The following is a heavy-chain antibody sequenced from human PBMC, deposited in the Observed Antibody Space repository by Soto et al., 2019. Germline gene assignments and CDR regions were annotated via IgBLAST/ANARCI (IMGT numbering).Heavy chain of an antibody. D-gene: IGHD4-4*01. CDR1: GYSLTSYA. Sequence: GASVRVSCKASGYSLTSYAMHWVRQAPGQRLEWMGWINAGNGNTKYSQKFQGRVTITRDTSASTAYMELSSLRSEDTAVYYCARVDPTDYSSDPYYFDYWGQGTLVTVSS. V-gene: IGHV1-3*01. CDR3: ARVDPTDYSSDPYYFDY. CDR2: INAGNGNT. J-gene: IGHJ4*02.